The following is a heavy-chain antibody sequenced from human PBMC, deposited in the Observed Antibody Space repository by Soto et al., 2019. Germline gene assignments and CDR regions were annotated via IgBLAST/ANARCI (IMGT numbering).Heavy chain of an antibody. CDR1: GFTFSMYS. CDR2: IPQEGGDG. D-gene: IGHD6-13*01. Sequence: DVQLVESGGAVVQPGESLRLSCEVSGFTFSMYSMTWVRQAPGKGLEWVAKIPQEGGDGHYAGSVKGRFTISRDNAKNSVVLQMNNLRAADTAVYYCARDQLVLPAHDYFYGSDVWGQGATVTVS. J-gene: IGHJ6*02. CDR3: ARDQLVLPAHDYFYGSDV. V-gene: IGHV3-7*03.